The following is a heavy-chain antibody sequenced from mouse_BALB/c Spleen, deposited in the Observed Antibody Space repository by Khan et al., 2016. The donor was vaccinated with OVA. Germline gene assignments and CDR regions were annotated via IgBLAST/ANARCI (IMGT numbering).Heavy chain of an antibody. Sequence: EVELVESGGGLVKPGGSLKLSCAASGFTFSTYAMSWVRQTPEKRLEWVATISSDGDYTYCPDNVTGRFTISRDNAKNTLCLQMTSLRSEYTAMYYCARSPYGIFAYWGQGTLVTVSA. D-gene: IGHD2-1*01. J-gene: IGHJ3*01. CDR1: GFTFSTYA. CDR2: ISSDGDYT. CDR3: ARSPYGIFAY. V-gene: IGHV5-9-3*01.